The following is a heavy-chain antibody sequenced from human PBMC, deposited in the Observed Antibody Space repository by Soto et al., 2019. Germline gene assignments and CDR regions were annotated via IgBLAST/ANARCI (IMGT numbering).Heavy chain of an antibody. CDR1: GFTFSSYG. CDR3: AKDYRGKGRSETARGY. D-gene: IGHD1-26*01. V-gene: IGHV3-30*18. CDR2: ISYDGSNK. Sequence: QVQLVESGGVVVQPGRSLRLSCAASGFTFSSYGMHWVRQAPGKGLEWVAVISYDGSNKYYADSVKGRFTISRDNSKNTLYLQMNSLRAEDTAVYYCAKDYRGKGRSETARGYWGQGTLVTVSS. J-gene: IGHJ4*02.